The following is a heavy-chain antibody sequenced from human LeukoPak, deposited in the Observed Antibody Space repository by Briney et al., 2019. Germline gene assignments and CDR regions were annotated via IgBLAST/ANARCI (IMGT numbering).Heavy chain of an antibody. CDR3: AKDADTATIIYWYFDL. D-gene: IGHD5-18*01. CDR2: ISDDGSNT. CDR1: GFTLSNFD. J-gene: IGHJ2*01. V-gene: IGHV3-30*18. Sequence: GGSLRLSCTASGFTLSNFDMHWVRQAPGKGLEWVAVISDDGSNTFYADSVKGRFTISRDNSKNTLYLQLNSLRPEDTAVYYCAKDADTATIIYWYFDLWGRGTLVTVSS.